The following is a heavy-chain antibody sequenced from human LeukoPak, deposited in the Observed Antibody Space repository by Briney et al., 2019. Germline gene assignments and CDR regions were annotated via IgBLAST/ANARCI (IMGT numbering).Heavy chain of an antibody. D-gene: IGHD4-11*01. CDR3: ARSYSNAGYYFYGMDV. CDR1: GFTVSNYS. V-gene: IGHV4-59*08. J-gene: IGHJ6*02. Sequence: PGGSLRLSCAASGFTVSNYSMDWVRQPPGKGLEWIGYIYYSGYTNYNPSLKSRVTISLDTSKNQFSLKLSSVTAADTAVYYCARSYSNAGYYFYGMDVWGQGTTVTVSS. CDR2: IYYSGYT.